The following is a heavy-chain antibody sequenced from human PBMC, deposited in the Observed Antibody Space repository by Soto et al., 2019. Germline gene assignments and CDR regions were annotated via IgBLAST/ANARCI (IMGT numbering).Heavy chain of an antibody. V-gene: IGHV1-18*01. CDR2: ISAYNGNT. Sequence: QVQLVKSGAEVKKPGSSVKVSCKASGYTFTSFGISWVRQAPGQGLECMGWISAYNGNTNYAQKFKGRVTMTTDTSTSTAYMELRSLRSDDTAVYYCARVGKYCTNGVFSFYGMEAWGQGTTVTVSS. CDR1: GYTFTSFG. CDR3: ARVGKYCTNGVFSFYGMEA. D-gene: IGHD2-8*01. J-gene: IGHJ6*02.